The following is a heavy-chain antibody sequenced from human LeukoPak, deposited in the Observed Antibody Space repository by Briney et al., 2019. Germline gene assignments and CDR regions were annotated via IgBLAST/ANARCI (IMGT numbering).Heavy chain of an antibody. CDR1: GFTFSSYA. D-gene: IGHD2-21*01. CDR2: ISGSAGST. V-gene: IGHV3-23*01. J-gene: IGHJ4*02. Sequence: PGGSLRLSCAASGFTFSSYAMSWVRQAPGKGLEWVSAISGSAGSTYYADSVKGRFTISRDNSKNTLYLQMNSLRAEDTAVYYCAKESFTYAHFKPLVDYWGQGTLVTVSS. CDR3: AKESFTYAHFKPLVDY.